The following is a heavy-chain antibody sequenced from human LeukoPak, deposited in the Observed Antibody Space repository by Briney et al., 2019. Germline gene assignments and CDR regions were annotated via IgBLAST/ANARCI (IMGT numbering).Heavy chain of an antibody. Sequence: SETLSLTCAVYGGSFSGYYWSWLPQPPGKGLEWIGEINHSGSTNYNPSLKSRVTISVDTSKNQFSLKLSSVTAADTAVYYCARVAVAGIDYWGQGTLVTVSS. CDR2: INHSGST. CDR3: ARVAVAGIDY. D-gene: IGHD6-19*01. V-gene: IGHV4-34*01. CDR1: GGSFSGYY. J-gene: IGHJ4*02.